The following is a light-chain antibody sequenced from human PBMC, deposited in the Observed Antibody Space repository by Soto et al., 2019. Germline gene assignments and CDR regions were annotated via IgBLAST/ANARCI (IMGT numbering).Light chain of an antibody. J-gene: IGLJ3*02. V-gene: IGLV2-14*01. CDR1: SNDIGAYNY. Sequence: QSALTQPASVSGSLGQSITISCTGASNDIGAYNYVSWYQQYPGKAPKLLIFEVDNRPSGVSDRFSGSKSGNTASLIISGLQADDEADYHCSSYTGGNNLVFGGGTKVTVL. CDR3: SSYTGGNNLV. CDR2: EVD.